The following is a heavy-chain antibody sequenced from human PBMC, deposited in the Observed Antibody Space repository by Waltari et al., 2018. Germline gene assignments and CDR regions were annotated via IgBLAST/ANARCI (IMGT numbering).Heavy chain of an antibody. CDR3: TGEHGLSWPLD. Sequence: EVHLVESGGGLVHPGDSVRLSCAASGVIVSNNYMSWVRQPPGKGLARVLGIYRGAETFYAESVKGRVTTSRENSKEMRGLQMNDVGAEDTAVYYCTGEHGLSWPLDWGQGTMVTVSS. CDR1: GVIVSNNY. D-gene: IGHD6-13*01. J-gene: IGHJ4*02. V-gene: IGHV3-53*01. CDR2: IYRGAET.